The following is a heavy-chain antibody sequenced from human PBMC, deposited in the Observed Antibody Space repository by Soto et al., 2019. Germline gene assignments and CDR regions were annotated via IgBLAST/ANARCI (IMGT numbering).Heavy chain of an antibody. J-gene: IGHJ6*02. CDR1: GFTFSSYA. Sequence: GGSLRLSCAASGFTFSSYAMHWVRQTPGKGLEWVALISYDGTDKYYTDSVKGRFTISRDNSKNTLYLQMNSLRPEDTAVYYCAKVGRVIVFAPAAISYGIGYGLDVWGQGTTVPVSS. D-gene: IGHD2-2*01. V-gene: IGHV3-30-3*01. CDR2: ISYDGTDK. CDR3: AKVGRVIVFAPAAISYGIGYGLDV.